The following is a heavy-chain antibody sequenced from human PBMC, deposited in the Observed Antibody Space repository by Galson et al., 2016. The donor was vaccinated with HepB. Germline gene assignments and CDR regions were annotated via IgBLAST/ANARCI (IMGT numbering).Heavy chain of an antibody. V-gene: IGHV5-51*01. CDR3: VRGGDFWSGYPDY. Sequence: QSGAEVKKPGESLKIPCKASGYSFSSSWIAWVRQMPGKGLEWMGVIYPRDSDTRYSPSFQGQVSISADKSISTAYLQWSSLKASDTAMYFCVRGGDFWSGYPDYWGQGTLVTVSS. CDR2: IYPRDSDT. J-gene: IGHJ4*02. CDR1: GYSFSSSW. D-gene: IGHD3-3*01.